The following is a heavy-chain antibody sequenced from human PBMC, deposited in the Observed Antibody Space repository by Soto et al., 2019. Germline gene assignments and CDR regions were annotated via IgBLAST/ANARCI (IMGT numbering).Heavy chain of an antibody. CDR1: GYTFTSYY. J-gene: IGHJ4*02. CDR2: INPNGGST. V-gene: IGHV1-46*03. D-gene: IGHD3-10*01. Sequence: QVQLVQSGAEVKNPGASVTVSCRASGYTFTSYYIHWVRQAPGQGLEWMAIINPNGGSTNYAQRFQGRVTVTRDTSTSIVYMELSSLRSADTAVYYCSRGLGSGDYWGQGTLVTVSS. CDR3: SRGLGSGDY.